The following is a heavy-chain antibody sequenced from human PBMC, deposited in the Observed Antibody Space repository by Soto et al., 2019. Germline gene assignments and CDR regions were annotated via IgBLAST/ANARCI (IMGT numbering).Heavy chain of an antibody. CDR2: IYYSGST. CDR1: GGSISTYY. V-gene: IGHV4-59*01. D-gene: IGHD7-27*01. Sequence: SETLSLTCTVPGGSISTYYWSWIRQPPGKGLEWIGYIYYSGSTNYHPSLNSRVTISVVTSKNQFSLRLSSVTAADTAVYYCAYWGAAEASDIWGQGTMVTVSS. J-gene: IGHJ3*02. CDR3: AYWGAAEASDI.